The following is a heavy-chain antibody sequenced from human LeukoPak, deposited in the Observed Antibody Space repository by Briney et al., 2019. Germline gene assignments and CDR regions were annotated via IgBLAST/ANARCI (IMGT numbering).Heavy chain of an antibody. CDR3: AGGHSSSWYWFDP. Sequence: PGGSLRLSCAASGFTFSSYWMHWVRQAPGKGLVWVSRINSDGSSTSYADSVKGRFTISRDNAENTLNLQMNSLRAEDTAVYYCAGGHSSSWYWFDPWGQGTLVTVSS. J-gene: IGHJ5*02. CDR1: GFTFSSYW. D-gene: IGHD6-13*01. CDR2: INSDGSST. V-gene: IGHV3-74*01.